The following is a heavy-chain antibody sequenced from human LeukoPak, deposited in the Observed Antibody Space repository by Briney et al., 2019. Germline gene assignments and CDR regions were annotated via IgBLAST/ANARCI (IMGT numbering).Heavy chain of an antibody. V-gene: IGHV3-23*01. CDR3: ARSLVVVVAANN. D-gene: IGHD2-15*01. CDR2: ISSTGSDT. J-gene: IGHJ4*02. Sequence: GGSLRLSCAASGFSFSSYAMSWVRQAPGKGLHWVSVISSTGSDTNYADSVKGRFTISRDNAKNSLYLQMNSLRAEDTAVYYCARSLVVVVAANNWGQGTLVTVSS. CDR1: GFSFSSYA.